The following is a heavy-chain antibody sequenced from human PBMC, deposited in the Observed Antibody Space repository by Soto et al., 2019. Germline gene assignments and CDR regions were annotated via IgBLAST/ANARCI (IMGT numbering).Heavy chain of an antibody. CDR2: IRSRPHNYVT. V-gene: IGHV3-73*02. CDR3: TTERDY. J-gene: IGHJ4*02. Sequence: EVQLVESGGGLVQIGGSLKLSCATSGLNFSGSAMHWARQASGKALEWVGRIRSRPHNYVTTYAASVEGRFTISRDDSKNTVYLQMNGLKTEDTAVYYCTTERDYWGRGTLITVSS. CDR1: GLNFSGSA.